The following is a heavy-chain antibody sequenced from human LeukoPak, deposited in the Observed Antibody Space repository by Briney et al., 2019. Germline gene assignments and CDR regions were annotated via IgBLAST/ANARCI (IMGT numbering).Heavy chain of an antibody. V-gene: IGHV3-9*01. CDR3: AKGYSSSWSLPFDY. CDR1: GFSFDDYA. D-gene: IGHD6-13*01. CDR2: TSWNSGSM. Sequence: GGSLRLSCAASGFSFDDYAMHWVRQAPGKGLEWVSGTSWNSGSMGYADSVKGRFTISKDNVKNSLYLHMNTLRAEDTAFYYCAKGYSSSWSLPFDYWGQGTLVTVSS. J-gene: IGHJ4*02.